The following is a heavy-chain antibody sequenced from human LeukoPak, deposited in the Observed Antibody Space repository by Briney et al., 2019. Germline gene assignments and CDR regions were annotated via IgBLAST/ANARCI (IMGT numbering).Heavy chain of an antibody. CDR2: ICYSGST. D-gene: IGHD3-10*01. V-gene: IGHV4-59*01. CDR1: GGSISSYY. CDR3: ARAPYYYGSGSYFHDAFDI. J-gene: IGHJ3*02. Sequence: SETLSLTCTVSGGSISSYYWSWIRQPPGKGLEWIGYICYSGSTNYNPSLKSRVTISVDTSKNQFSLKLSSVTAADTAVYYCARAPYYYGSGSYFHDAFDIWGQGTMVTVSS.